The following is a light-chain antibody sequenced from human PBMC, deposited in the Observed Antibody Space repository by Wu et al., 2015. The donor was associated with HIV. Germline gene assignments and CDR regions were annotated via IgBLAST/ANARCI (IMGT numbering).Light chain of an antibody. J-gene: IGKJ1*01. V-gene: IGKV1-6*01. CDR2: AAS. CDR3: LQNYHYPWT. CDR1: QDIETD. Sequence: AIHMTQSPSSLSASVGDRVTITCRASQDIETDLDWYQQRPGKAPKLLIYAASILQSEIPSRFSATRSGTYFTLTISGLQPEDFATYYCLQNYHYPWTFGQGTKVEIE.